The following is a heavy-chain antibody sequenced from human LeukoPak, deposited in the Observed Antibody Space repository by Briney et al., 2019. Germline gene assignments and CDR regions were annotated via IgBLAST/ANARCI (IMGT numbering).Heavy chain of an antibody. CDR1: GFTFSSYA. Sequence: GGSLRLSCAASGFTFSSYAMSWVRQAPGKGLEWVSAISGSGGSTYYADSVKGRFTISRDNAKNSLYLQMNSLRAEDTAVYYRARDYDSGYYYYYYMDVWGKGTTVTVSS. CDR2: ISGSGGST. V-gene: IGHV3-23*01. J-gene: IGHJ6*03. CDR3: ARDYDSGYYYYYYMDV. D-gene: IGHD3-3*01.